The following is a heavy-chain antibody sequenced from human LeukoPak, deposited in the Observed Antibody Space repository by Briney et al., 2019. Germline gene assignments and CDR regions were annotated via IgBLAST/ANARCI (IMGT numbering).Heavy chain of an antibody. V-gene: IGHV3-23*01. D-gene: IGHD2-15*01. CDR3: AKLTLLGYCSGGSCYDRRVFDY. CDR1: GFTFSSYA. CDR2: ISDSGGST. J-gene: IGHJ4*02. Sequence: GGSLRLSCAASGFTFSSYAMSWVRQAPGKGLEWVSTISDSGGSTYYADSVKGRFTISRDNSKNTLYLQMNSLRAEDTVVYYCAKLTLLGYCSGGSCYDRRVFDYWGQGTLVTVSS.